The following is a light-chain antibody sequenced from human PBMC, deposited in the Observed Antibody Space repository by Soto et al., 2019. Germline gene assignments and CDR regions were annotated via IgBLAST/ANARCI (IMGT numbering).Light chain of an antibody. J-gene: IGKJ1*01. CDR2: GAS. Sequence: EIVLTQSPGTLSLSPGERATLSCRASQSVSSSYLAWYQQKPGQAPRLLIYGASSMATGIPDRFSGSGSGTDFTLTISRLEPEDFAVYYCQQYGSSPWTFGQGTKVVIK. V-gene: IGKV3-20*01. CDR1: QSVSSSY. CDR3: QQYGSSPWT.